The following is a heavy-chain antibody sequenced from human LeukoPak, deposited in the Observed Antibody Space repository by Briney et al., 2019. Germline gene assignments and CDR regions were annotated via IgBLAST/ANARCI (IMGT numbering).Heavy chain of an antibody. CDR1: GGSISSYY. Sequence: SETLSLTCTVSGGSISSYYWSWIRQPPGKGLEWIGYIYYSGSTYYNPSLKSRVTISVDTSKNQFSLKLSSVTAADTAVYYCASGNLRYFDWLFYFDYWGQGTLVTVSS. J-gene: IGHJ4*02. V-gene: IGHV4-59*08. CDR3: ASGNLRYFDWLFYFDY. CDR2: IYYSGST. D-gene: IGHD3-9*01.